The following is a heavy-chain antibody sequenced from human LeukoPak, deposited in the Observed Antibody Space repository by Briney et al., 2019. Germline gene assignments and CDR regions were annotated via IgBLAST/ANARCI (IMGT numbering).Heavy chain of an antibody. CDR2: IGIDSGNT. CDR3: ARDYKYAFDN. V-gene: IGHV3-48*01. Sequence: PGGSLRLSCAASGFTFSDYSMNWVRQAPGKGLEWISYIGIDSGNTNYADSVKGRFTISGDKAKNSLYLRMNSLRVEVTAVYYCARDYKYAFDNWGQGTLVTVSS. J-gene: IGHJ4*02. D-gene: IGHD5-24*01. CDR1: GFTFSDYS.